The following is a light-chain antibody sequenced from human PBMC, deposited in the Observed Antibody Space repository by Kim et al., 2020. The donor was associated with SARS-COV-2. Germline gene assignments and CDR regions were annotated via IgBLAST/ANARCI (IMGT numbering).Light chain of an antibody. CDR1: SRRTWY. CDR3: HSQDSSGNHGI. CDR2: GKD. Sequence: ALGKKSSITCQGDSRRTWYATEYRRKPEQAPVVVIYGKDNRPAGSPDRVSGSSRGNRASLTITEAQGKDEADDYCHSQDSSGNHGIFGGGTKVTV. V-gene: IGLV3-19*01. J-gene: IGLJ2*01.